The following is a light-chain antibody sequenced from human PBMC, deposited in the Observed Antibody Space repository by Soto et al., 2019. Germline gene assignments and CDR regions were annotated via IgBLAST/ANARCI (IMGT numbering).Light chain of an antibody. J-gene: IGKJ4*01. Sequence: DIVMTQSPLSLSVTPGEPASISCRSGQSLLHSNGYNYLDWYLQKPGQSPQLLIYWGSNRASGVPDRFSGSGSGTDFTLKISRVEAEDVGVYYCMQALQTPLTFGGGTKVEI. V-gene: IGKV2-28*01. CDR2: WGS. CDR1: QSLLHSNGYNY. CDR3: MQALQTPLT.